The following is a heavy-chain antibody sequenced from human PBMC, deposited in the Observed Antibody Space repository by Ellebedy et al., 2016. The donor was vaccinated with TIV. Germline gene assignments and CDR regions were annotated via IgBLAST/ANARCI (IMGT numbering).Heavy chain of an antibody. CDR1: GGSISSYY. Sequence: SETLSLXXTVSGGSISSYYWSWIRQPPGKGLEWIGYIYYSGSTNYNPSLKSRVTISVDTSKNQFSLKLSSVTAADTAVYYCARVSDYGGNGYYYGMDVWGQGTTVTVSS. D-gene: IGHD4-23*01. J-gene: IGHJ6*02. CDR3: ARVSDYGGNGYYYGMDV. CDR2: IYYSGST. V-gene: IGHV4-59*12.